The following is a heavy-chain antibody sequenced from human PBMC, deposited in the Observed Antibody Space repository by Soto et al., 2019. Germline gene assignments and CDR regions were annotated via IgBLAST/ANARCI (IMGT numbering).Heavy chain of an antibody. Sequence: GGSLRLSCAASGFTFSSYAMHWVRQAPGKGLEYVSAISSNGGSTYYANSVKGRFTISIDNSKKTLFLQMGSQRAEDMAVYYCARWIDGGDYDCWSGYSWFDPWGQGTLVTVSS. D-gene: IGHD3-3*01. V-gene: IGHV3-64*01. CDR2: ISSNGGST. CDR1: GFTFSSYA. CDR3: ARWIDGGDYDCWSGYSWFDP. J-gene: IGHJ5*02.